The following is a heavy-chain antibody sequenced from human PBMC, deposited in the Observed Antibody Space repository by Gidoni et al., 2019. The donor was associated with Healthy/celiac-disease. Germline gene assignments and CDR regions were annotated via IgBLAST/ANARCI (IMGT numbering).Heavy chain of an antibody. D-gene: IGHD4-17*01. V-gene: IGHV4-38-2*01. Sequence: QVQLQESGPGLVKPSETLSLTCAVSGYSISSGYYWGWIRQPPGKGLEWIGSIYHSGSTYYNPSLKSRVTISVDTSKNQFSLKLSSVTAADTAVYYCARIYDEERDSMTTVTSNWFDPWGQGTLVTVSS. J-gene: IGHJ5*02. CDR1: GYSISSGYY. CDR2: IYHSGST. CDR3: ARIYDEERDSMTTVTSNWFDP.